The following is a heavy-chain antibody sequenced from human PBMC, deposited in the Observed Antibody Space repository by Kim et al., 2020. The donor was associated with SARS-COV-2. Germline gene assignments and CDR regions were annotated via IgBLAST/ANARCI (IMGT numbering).Heavy chain of an antibody. CDR3: ARRSSSGYYYFDY. V-gene: IGHV4-59*08. J-gene: IGHJ4*02. Sequence: NYSPSHKSRATISVDTSTNHFSLKLNSVTAADTAVYCCARRSSSGYYYFDYWGQGTLVTVSS. D-gene: IGHD6-19*01.